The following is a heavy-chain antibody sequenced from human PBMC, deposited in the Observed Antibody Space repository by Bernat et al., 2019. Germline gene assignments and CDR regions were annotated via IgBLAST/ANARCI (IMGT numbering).Heavy chain of an antibody. V-gene: IGHV5-51*03. CDR3: ARTYCSRTRCPRAPAFDF. D-gene: IGHD2-2*01. Sequence: EVQLVQSGAEVKKPGEALKISCKGTGYSCTSYWIGRVRKMRGKGLEWMGIIFPGDSDTRYSPSFQCPFTISADKSLSTSYLPWRRLKASDPATYYCARTYCSRTRCPRAPAFDFWGPVTLVTVSS. J-gene: IGHJ3*01. CDR1: GYSCTSYW. CDR2: IFPGDSDT.